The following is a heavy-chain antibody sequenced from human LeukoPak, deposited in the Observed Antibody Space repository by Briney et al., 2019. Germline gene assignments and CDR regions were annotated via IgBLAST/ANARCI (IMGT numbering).Heavy chain of an antibody. CDR1: GFAVNINY. CDR2: IHSGGST. Sequence: PGGSLRLSCAASGFAVNINYMTWVRQAPGKGLEWVSVIHSGGSTYYADSVKGRFTISRDNSKNTLYLQMNSLRAEDTAVYYCARIAASSSGPFDYWGQGTLVAVSS. V-gene: IGHV3-66*01. CDR3: ARIAASSSGPFDY. D-gene: IGHD6-13*01. J-gene: IGHJ4*02.